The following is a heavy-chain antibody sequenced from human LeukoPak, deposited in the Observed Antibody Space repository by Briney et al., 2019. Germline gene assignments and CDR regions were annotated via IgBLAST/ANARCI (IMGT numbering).Heavy chain of an antibody. Sequence: ASVKVSCKASGGTFSSYAISWVRQAPGQGLEWMGWMNPNSGNTGYAQKFQGRVTMTRNTSISTAYMELSSLRSEDTAVYYCARLAALETARPYFDYWGQGTLVTVSS. CDR3: ARLAALETARPYFDY. V-gene: IGHV1-8*02. D-gene: IGHD1-1*01. CDR2: MNPNSGNT. CDR1: GGTFSSYA. J-gene: IGHJ4*02.